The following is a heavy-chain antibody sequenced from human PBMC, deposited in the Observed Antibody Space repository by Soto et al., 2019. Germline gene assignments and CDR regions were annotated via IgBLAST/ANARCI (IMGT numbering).Heavy chain of an antibody. CDR1: GGSFSGYY. V-gene: IGHV4-34*01. J-gene: IGHJ4*02. Sequence: QVQLQQWGAGLLKPSETLSLTCTVYGGSFSGYYWNWIRQPPGKGLEWIGEINHSGCTNYNPSLKSRVTTSVDTSKNQFSLKLSSVTAADTAVYYCARGNGRNFDYWGQGTLVTVSS. CDR3: ARGNGRNFDY. D-gene: IGHD2-8*01. CDR2: INHSGCT.